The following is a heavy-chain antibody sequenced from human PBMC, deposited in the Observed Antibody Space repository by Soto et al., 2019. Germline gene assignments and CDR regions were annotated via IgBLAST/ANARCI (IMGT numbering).Heavy chain of an antibody. Sequence: ASVKVSCKASGYTFTGYYMHWVRQAPGQGLEWMGWINPNSGGTNYAQKFQGWVTMTRDTSISTAYMELSRLRSDDTAVYYCARDRIPARSTGAFDIWGQGTMVSVSS. CDR1: GYTFTGYY. D-gene: IGHD2-2*02. V-gene: IGHV1-2*04. J-gene: IGHJ3*02. CDR3: ARDRIPARSTGAFDI. CDR2: INPNSGGT.